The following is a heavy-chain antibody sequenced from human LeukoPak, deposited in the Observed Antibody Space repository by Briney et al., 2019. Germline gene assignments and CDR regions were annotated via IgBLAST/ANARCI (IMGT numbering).Heavy chain of an antibody. V-gene: IGHV4-31*03. Sequence: PSETLSLTCTVSGGSISSGGYYWSWIRQHPGKGLEWIGYIYYSGSTYYNPSLKSRVTISVDTSKNQFSLKLTSVTAADTAVYYCARDQYDSYPMDVWGQGTTVTVSS. CDR1: GGSISSGGYY. CDR2: IYYSGST. D-gene: IGHD3-3*01. CDR3: ARDQYDSYPMDV. J-gene: IGHJ6*02.